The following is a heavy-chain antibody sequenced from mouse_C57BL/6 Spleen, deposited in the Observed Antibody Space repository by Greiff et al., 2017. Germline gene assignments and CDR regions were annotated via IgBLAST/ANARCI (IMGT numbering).Heavy chain of an antibody. CDR2: IHPNSGST. CDR3: ARLYYGTFDY. Sequence: VQLQESGAELVKPGASVKLSCKASGYTFTSYWMHWVKQRPGQGLEWIGMIHPNSGSTNYNEKVKSKATLTVDKSSSTAYMQLSSLTSEDSAVYYCARLYYGTFDYWGQGTTLTVSS. D-gene: IGHD2-1*01. V-gene: IGHV1-64*01. J-gene: IGHJ2*01. CDR1: GYTFTSYW.